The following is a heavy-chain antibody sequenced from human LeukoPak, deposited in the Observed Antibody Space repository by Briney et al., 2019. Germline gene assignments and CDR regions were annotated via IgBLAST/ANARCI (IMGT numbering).Heavy chain of an antibody. CDR3: AKHQTATWTSYDSSDI. J-gene: IGHJ3*02. CDR1: GFSFSSPG. V-gene: IGHV3-21*01. Sequence: GGSLRLSCTASGFSFSSPGMNWVRQAPGKGLEWVSSINGESTFKVYADSVKGRFTISRDNAKNSLYLQMDSLRAEDTAVYYCAKHQTATWTSYDSSDIWGQGTLVTVSS. CDR2: INGESTFK. D-gene: IGHD3/OR15-3a*01.